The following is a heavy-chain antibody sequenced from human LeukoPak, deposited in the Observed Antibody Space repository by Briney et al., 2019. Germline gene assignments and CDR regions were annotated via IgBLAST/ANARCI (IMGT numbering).Heavy chain of an antibody. CDR3: AREIAAAGTIWVDP. CDR2: IIPIFGTA. D-gene: IGHD6-13*01. J-gene: IGHJ5*02. CDR1: GGTFSSYA. Sequence: ASVKVSCKASGGTFSSYAISWVRQAPGQGLEWMGGIIPIFGTANYAQKFQGRVTITADESTSTAYMELSSLRSEDTAVYYCAREIAAAGTIWVDPWGQGTLVTVSS. V-gene: IGHV1-69*13.